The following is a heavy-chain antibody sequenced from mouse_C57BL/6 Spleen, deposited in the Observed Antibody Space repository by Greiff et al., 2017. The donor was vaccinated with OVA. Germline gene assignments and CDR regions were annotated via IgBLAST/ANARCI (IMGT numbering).Heavy chain of an antibody. CDR2: IDPETGGT. CDR1: GYTFTDYE. CDR3: TREDYYYGSSLGYFDY. D-gene: IGHD1-1*01. J-gene: IGHJ2*01. V-gene: IGHV1-15*01. Sequence: VQLQQSGAELVRPGASVTLSCKASGYTFTDYEMHWVKQTPVHGLEWIGAIDPETGGTAYNQKFKGKAILTADKSSSTAYMELRSLTSEDSAVYYCTREDYYYGSSLGYFDYWGQGTTLTVSS.